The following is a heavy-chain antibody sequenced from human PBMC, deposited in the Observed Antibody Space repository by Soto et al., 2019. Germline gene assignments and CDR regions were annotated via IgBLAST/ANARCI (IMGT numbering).Heavy chain of an antibody. J-gene: IGHJ4*02. CDR1: GFTFSSYW. CDR2: INSDGSST. CDR3: ASGYSYGYGAYFDY. Sequence: EVQLVESGGGLVQPGGSLRLSCAASGFTFSSYWMHWVRQAPGKGLVWVSRINSDGSSTSYADSVKGRFTISRDNAKNTLYLQMNSLRAEVTAVYYCASGYSYGYGAYFDYWGQGTLVTVSS. D-gene: IGHD5-18*01. V-gene: IGHV3-74*01.